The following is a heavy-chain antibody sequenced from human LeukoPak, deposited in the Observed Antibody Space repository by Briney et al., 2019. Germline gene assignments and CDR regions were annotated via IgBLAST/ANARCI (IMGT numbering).Heavy chain of an antibody. CDR3: AKLVTHFDY. J-gene: IGHJ4*02. CDR2: ISGSGGNT. Sequence: PGGSLRLSCAASGFTFSSYAMSWVRQAPGKGLEWVSSISGSGGNTYYADSVKGRFTISRDNSKNTLYMRMNSLRAEDTAVYYCAKLVTHFDYWGQGTLVTVSS. CDR1: GFTFSSYA. D-gene: IGHD4-23*01. V-gene: IGHV3-23*01.